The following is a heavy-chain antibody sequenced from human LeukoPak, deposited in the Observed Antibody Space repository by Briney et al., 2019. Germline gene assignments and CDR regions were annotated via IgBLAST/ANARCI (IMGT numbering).Heavy chain of an antibody. CDR1: GGTFSSYA. Sequence: ASVKVSCKASGGTFSSYAISWVRQAPGQGLEWMGRIIPILGIANYAQKFQGRVTITADKSTSTAYMELSSLRSDDTAVYYCARGLRYGDYLAPLDYWGQGTLVTVSS. CDR3: ARGLRYGDYLAPLDY. J-gene: IGHJ4*02. CDR2: IIPILGIA. V-gene: IGHV1-69*04. D-gene: IGHD3-9*01.